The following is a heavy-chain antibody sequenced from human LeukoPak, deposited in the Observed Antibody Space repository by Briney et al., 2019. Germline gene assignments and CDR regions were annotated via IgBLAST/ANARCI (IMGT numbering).Heavy chain of an antibody. V-gene: IGHV3-7*05. CDR2: IKQDRSEK. CDR1: GFTFSNTY. D-gene: IGHD6-19*01. CDR3: ARGQGWLVDY. J-gene: IGHJ4*02. Sequence: PGGSLRLSCAASGFTFSNTYMTWVRQAPGKGLEWVANIKQDRSEKFYVDSVKGRFTISRDNAKNALYLQMNSLRAEDTAIYYCARGQGWLVDYWGQGTLVTVSS.